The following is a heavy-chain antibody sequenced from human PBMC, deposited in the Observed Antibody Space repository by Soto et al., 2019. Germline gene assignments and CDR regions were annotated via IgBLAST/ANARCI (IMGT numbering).Heavy chain of an antibody. Sequence: GGSLRLSCAASGFTFDDYAMHWVRQAPGKGLEWVSGISWNSGSIGYADSVKGRFTISRDNAKNSLFLQMNSLRAEDTALYFCAKGTSNGWYYFDYWGQGTLVTVSS. J-gene: IGHJ4*02. CDR3: AKGTSNGWYYFDY. CDR1: GFTFDDYA. CDR2: ISWNSGSI. D-gene: IGHD6-19*01. V-gene: IGHV3-9*01.